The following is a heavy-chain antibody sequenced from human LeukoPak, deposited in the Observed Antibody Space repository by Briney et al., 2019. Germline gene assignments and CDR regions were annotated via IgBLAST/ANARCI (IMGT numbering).Heavy chain of an antibody. CDR3: ARLFYDFWSGHYYYYMDV. CDR1: GGSISSSTYY. CDR2: ISYSGSS. V-gene: IGHV4-39*01. D-gene: IGHD3-3*01. J-gene: IGHJ6*03. Sequence: SETLSLTCTVSGGSISSSTYYWGWIRQPPGKGLERIGSISYSGSSYYNPSLKSRVTISVDTSKNQFSLKVSSVTAADTAVYYCARLFYDFWSGHYYYYMDVWGKGTTVTVSS.